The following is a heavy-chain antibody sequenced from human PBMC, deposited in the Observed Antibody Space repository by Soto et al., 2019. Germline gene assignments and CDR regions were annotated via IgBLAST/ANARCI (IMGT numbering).Heavy chain of an antibody. J-gene: IGHJ4*02. D-gene: IGHD6-6*01. V-gene: IGHV4-34*01. CDR3: ARARIAARPGY. CDR1: GGSFSGYY. CDR2: INHSGST. Sequence: QVQLQQWGAGLLKPSETLSLTCAVYGGSFSGYYWSWIRQPPGKGLEWIGEINHSGSTNYNPSLKSRVTISVDTSKNQYSLKLSSVTAADTAVYYCARARIAARPGYWGQGTLVTVSS.